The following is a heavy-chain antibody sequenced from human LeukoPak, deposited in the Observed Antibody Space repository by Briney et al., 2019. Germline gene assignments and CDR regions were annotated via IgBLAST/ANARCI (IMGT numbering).Heavy chain of an antibody. V-gene: IGHV3-48*01. CDR2: ISSSTI. CDR1: GFTFGSYS. J-gene: IGHJ4*02. Sequence: GGSLRLSCAASGFTFGSYSMNWVRQAPGKGLEWVSYISSSTIWYGDSVKGRFTISRDNAKTSLYLQMNSLRAEDTAIYYCARDHLYAFDYWGQGTLVTVSS. D-gene: IGHD2-8*01. CDR3: ARDHLYAFDY.